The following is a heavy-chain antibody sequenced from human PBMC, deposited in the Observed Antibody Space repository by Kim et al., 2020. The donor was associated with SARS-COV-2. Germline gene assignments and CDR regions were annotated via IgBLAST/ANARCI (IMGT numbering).Heavy chain of an antibody. Sequence: SETLSLTCTVSGGSISSSSYYWGWIRQPPGKGLEWIGSIYYSGSTYYNPSLKSRVTISVDTSKNQFSLKLSPVTAADTAVYYCARGPVAGKLYYFDYWGQGTLVTVSS. CDR1: GGSISSSSYY. V-gene: IGHV4-39*07. J-gene: IGHJ4*02. D-gene: IGHD6-19*01. CDR3: ARGPVAGKLYYFDY. CDR2: IYYSGST.